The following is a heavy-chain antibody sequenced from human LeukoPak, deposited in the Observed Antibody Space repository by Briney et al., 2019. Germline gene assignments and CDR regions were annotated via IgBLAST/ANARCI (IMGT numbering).Heavy chain of an antibody. CDR1: GFTSSSYE. Sequence: GGSLRLSCAASGFTSSSYEMHWVRQAPGKGLEWVSYISSSGSTIYYADSVKGRFTISRDNAKNSLYLQMNSLRAEDTAVYYCARDVLLWFGESPYYYYGMDVWGKGTTVTVSS. CDR3: ARDVLLWFGESPYYYYGMDV. J-gene: IGHJ6*04. D-gene: IGHD3-10*01. V-gene: IGHV3-48*03. CDR2: ISSSGSTI.